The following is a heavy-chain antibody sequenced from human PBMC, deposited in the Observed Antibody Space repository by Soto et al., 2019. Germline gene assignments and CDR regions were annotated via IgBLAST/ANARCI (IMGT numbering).Heavy chain of an antibody. CDR1: GFTFSNYG. Sequence: GGSLRLSCAASGFTFSNYGVHWVRQTPGKGLEWVAVIWYDGTNRYYADSVKGRFTISRDNSQNTLYLQMNSLRAEDTAVYYCARDCTTPDYYVLDYWGLGTLVTVSS. V-gene: IGHV3-33*01. J-gene: IGHJ4*02. CDR2: IWYDGTNR. CDR3: ARDCTTPDYYVLDY. D-gene: IGHD2-8*01.